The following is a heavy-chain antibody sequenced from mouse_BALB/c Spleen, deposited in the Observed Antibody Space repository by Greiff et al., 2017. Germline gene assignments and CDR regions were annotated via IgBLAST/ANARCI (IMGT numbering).Heavy chain of an antibody. J-gene: IGHJ2*01. V-gene: IGHV7-3*02. CDR2: IRNKANGYTT. D-gene: IGHD1-1*01. CDR1: GFTFTDYY. Sequence: EVKLMESGGGLVQPGGSLRLSCATSGFTFTDYYMSWVRQPPGKALEWLGFIRNKANGYTTEYSASVKGRFTISRDNSQSILHLQMNTLRAEDSATYYCARDSDTTVVEGDFDYWGQGTTLTVSS. CDR3: ARDSDTTVVEGDFDY.